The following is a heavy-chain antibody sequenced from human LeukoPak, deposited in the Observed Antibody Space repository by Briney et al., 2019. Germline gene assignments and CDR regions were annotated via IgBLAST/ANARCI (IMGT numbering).Heavy chain of an antibody. D-gene: IGHD1-26*01. V-gene: IGHV4-31*03. CDR3: ARGGGRYSVDY. Sequence: SETLSLTCTVSGGSIKGGGYYWSWIRQHPGKGLEWIGYIYYTGSTYYNPSLKSRVTISVDTSKNQFSLKLSSVTAADTAVYYCARGGGRYSVDYWGQGTLVIVSS. J-gene: IGHJ4*02. CDR2: IYYTGST. CDR1: GGSIKGGGYY.